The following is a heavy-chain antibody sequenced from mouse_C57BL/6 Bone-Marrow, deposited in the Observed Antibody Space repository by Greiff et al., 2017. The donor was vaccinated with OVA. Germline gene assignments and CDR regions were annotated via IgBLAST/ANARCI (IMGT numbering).Heavy chain of an antibody. CDR2: IYPGSGST. CDR3: ARRRYYYGSSFWYIDV. J-gene: IGHJ1*03. CDR1: GYTFTSYW. V-gene: IGHV1-55*01. D-gene: IGHD1-1*01. Sequence: QVQLQQPGAELVKPGASVKMSCKASGYTFTSYWITWVKQRPGQGLEWIGDIYPGSGSTNYNEKFKSKATLTVDTSSSTAYMQLSSLTSEGSAVYYCARRRYYYGSSFWYIDVWGTGTTVTVSS.